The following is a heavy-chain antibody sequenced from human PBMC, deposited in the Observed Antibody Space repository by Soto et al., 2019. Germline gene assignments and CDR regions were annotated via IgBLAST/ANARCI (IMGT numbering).Heavy chain of an antibody. CDR3: ARGGGTILAPLP. V-gene: IGHV1-2*02. J-gene: IGHJ5*02. Sequence: ASLKVSCNASGYTFTGYFIHWVRQAPGQGLEWMGWINPNSGATKYAQKFQGRVTMTRDTSISTAYMELTLLRSDDTAIYYCARGGGTILAPLPWGEGTLVTVSS. CDR1: GYTFTGYF. D-gene: IGHD3-3*01. CDR2: INPNSGAT.